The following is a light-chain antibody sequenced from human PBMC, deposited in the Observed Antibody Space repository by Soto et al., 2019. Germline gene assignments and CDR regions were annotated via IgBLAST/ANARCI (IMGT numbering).Light chain of an antibody. CDR2: SAS. CDR3: QQAHTFPRA. V-gene: IGKV1-12*01. CDR1: QDISRW. J-gene: IGKJ4*01. Sequence: DIQMTQSPSSVSASVGDRVTITCRASQDISRWLAWYQQKPGKAPELLIYSASSLQSGVPSRFSGSGSGTDFILTISSLQPEDVATYYCQQAHTFPRAFGGGTKVEIK.